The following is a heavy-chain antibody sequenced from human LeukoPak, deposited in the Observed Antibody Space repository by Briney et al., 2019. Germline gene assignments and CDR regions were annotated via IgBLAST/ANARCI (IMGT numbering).Heavy chain of an antibody. CDR2: IRSTSSTI. CDR3: ARSYSFDY. J-gene: IGHJ4*02. Sequence: GGSLRLSCAASGFTFSSYAMNWVRQAPGKGLEWISYIRSTSSTIYHADSVKGRFTISRDNAKNSLYLQMNSLRDQDTAVYYCARSYSFDYWGQGTLVTVSS. D-gene: IGHD2-21*01. V-gene: IGHV3-48*02. CDR1: GFTFSSYA.